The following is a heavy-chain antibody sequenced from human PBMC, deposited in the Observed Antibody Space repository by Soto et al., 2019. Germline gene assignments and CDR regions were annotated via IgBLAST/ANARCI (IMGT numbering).Heavy chain of an antibody. Sequence: GGSLRLSCAASGFTFSSYGMHWVRQAPGKGLEWVAVISYDGSNKYYADSVKGRFTISRDNSKNTLYLQMNSLRAEDTAVYYCAKDNWVPSIAAAGTTGYGNWFDPWGQGTLVTVSS. CDR2: ISYDGSNK. V-gene: IGHV3-30*18. J-gene: IGHJ5*02. CDR3: AKDNWVPSIAAAGTTGYGNWFDP. CDR1: GFTFSSYG. D-gene: IGHD6-13*01.